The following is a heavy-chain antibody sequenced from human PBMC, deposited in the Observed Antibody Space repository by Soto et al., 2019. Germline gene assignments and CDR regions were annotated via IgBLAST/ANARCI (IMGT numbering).Heavy chain of an antibody. Sequence: LRLSCAASGFTFSSYAMSWVRQAPGKGLEWVSAISVSGGSTYYALSVKGRFTISRDNSKNTLFLQMNSLRAEDTALYYCAKAAAGWADRDLDYWGQGTLVTVSS. D-gene: IGHD1-26*01. V-gene: IGHV3-23*01. CDR2: ISVSGGST. CDR1: GFTFSSYA. CDR3: AKAAAGWADRDLDY. J-gene: IGHJ4*02.